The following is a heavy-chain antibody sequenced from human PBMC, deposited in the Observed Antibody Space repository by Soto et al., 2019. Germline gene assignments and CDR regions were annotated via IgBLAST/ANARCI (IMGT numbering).Heavy chain of an antibody. CDR1: GYTFTTSG. CDR2: ISAYNGNT. J-gene: IGHJ4*02. D-gene: IGHD2-2*01. CDR3: ARVRGIPADADY. Sequence: QVQLVQSGAEVRKPGASVKVSCKASGYTFTTSGISWVRQAPGQGLEWMAMISAYNGNTNYAQKFQGRVTLTTDTPTSTAYMELRSLKSDDTATYYCARVRGIPADADYWGQGSLVTVCS. V-gene: IGHV1-18*01.